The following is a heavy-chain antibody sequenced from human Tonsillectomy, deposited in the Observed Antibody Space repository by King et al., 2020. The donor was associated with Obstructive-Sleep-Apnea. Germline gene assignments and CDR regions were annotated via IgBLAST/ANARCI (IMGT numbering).Heavy chain of an antibody. J-gene: IGHJ4*02. D-gene: IGHD2-21*02. CDR2: IAFDGSNA. CDR3: AKEWVGCGGDCYSGSHYCDY. CDR1: GFSFSAYG. V-gene: IGHV3-30*18. Sequence: VQLVESGGGVVQPGRSLRLSCAASGFSFSAYGMHWVRQAPGRGLEWVAVIAFDGSNAYYADSVRGRFTISRDNSKNTLHLEMKSLTTEDTAIYYCAKEWVGCGGDCYSGSHYCDYWGQGTRVTVSS.